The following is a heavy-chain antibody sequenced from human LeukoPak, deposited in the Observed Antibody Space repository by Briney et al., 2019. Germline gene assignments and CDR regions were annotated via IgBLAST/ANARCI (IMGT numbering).Heavy chain of an antibody. J-gene: IGHJ3*02. Sequence: PSETLSLTCSVSGASITTHYWNWLRQSPGKGLEWIGYMYHTGTSDYNPSLQSRVTISLDTPNNKVSLTLTSVTAADTAVYYCSTTRGYSTNDAFDIWGQGTRVTVSS. D-gene: IGHD5-18*01. CDR3: STTRGYSTNDAFDI. V-gene: IGHV4-59*11. CDR2: MYHTGTS. CDR1: GASITTHY.